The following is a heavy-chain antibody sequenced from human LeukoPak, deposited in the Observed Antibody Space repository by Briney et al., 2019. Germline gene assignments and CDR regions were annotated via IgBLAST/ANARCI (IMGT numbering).Heavy chain of an antibody. Sequence: ASVKVSCKASGGTFSSYAISWVRQAPGKGLEWMGGFDPEDGETIYAQKFQGRVTMTEDTSTDTAYMELSSLRSEDTAVYYCATERIAVAGTVYWGQGTLVTVSS. CDR3: ATERIAVAGTVY. D-gene: IGHD6-19*01. J-gene: IGHJ4*02. V-gene: IGHV1-24*01. CDR2: FDPEDGET. CDR1: GGTFSSYA.